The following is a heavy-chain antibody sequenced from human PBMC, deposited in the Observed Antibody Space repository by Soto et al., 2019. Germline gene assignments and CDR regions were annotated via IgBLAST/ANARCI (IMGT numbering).Heavy chain of an antibody. CDR2: ISAYNGNT. Sequence: QVPLVQSGAEVKKPGASVKVSCKASGYTFTSYGISWVRQAPGQGLEWMGWISAYNGNTNYAQKLQGRVTMTTDTSTSTAYMELRSLRSDDTAVYYCARDASSGDYGDYGDAFDIWGQGTMVTVSS. CDR1: GYTFTSYG. D-gene: IGHD4-17*01. V-gene: IGHV1-18*04. CDR3: ARDASSGDYGDYGDAFDI. J-gene: IGHJ3*02.